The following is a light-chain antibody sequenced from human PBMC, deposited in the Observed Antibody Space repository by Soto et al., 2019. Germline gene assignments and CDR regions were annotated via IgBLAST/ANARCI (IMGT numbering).Light chain of an antibody. V-gene: IGLV2-23*02. CDR3: CAFTGSNWV. CDR2: EVN. Sequence: QSALTQPASVSGSPGQSITIYCTGSSSDVGSYHLVSWYQQNPGKAPQLMTYEVNTRPSGVSNRFSGSKSGNTASLTISGLQAEDEADYYCCAFTGSNWVFGGGTKLTVL. CDR1: SSDVGSYHL. J-gene: IGLJ3*02.